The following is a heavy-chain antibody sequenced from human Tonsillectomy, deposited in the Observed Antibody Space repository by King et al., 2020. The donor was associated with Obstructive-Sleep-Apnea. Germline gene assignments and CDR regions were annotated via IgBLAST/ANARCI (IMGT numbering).Heavy chain of an antibody. CDR3: ARDRGGGAARLCDS. J-gene: IGHJ5*01. CDR2: IYHSGSI. Sequence: QLQESGPGLVKPSGTLSLTCAVSGGSISSSNWWNWVRQPPGKGLEWIGEIYHSGSINYNPSLKSRVTMSVDKSKNQFSLKLDSVTAADTAIYYCARDRGGGAARLCDSWCHGTLVTVSS. CDR1: GGSISSSNW. D-gene: IGHD2-21*01. V-gene: IGHV4-4*02.